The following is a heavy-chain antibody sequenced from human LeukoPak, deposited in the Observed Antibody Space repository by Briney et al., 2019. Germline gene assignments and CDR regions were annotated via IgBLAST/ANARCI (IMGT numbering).Heavy chain of an antibody. Sequence: GGSLRLSCAVSGFTISNAWMSWVRQALGKGLEWVGRIKSITDAGTTDYAAPVKGRFTISRDDSKNTLYLQMNSLRAGDTAVYYCAKDSSPNRNDVEGVPNHWGQGTLVTVSS. CDR3: AKDSSPNRNDVEGVPNH. CDR2: IKSITDAGTT. V-gene: IGHV3-15*01. J-gene: IGHJ1*01. D-gene: IGHD1-1*01. CDR1: GFTISNAW.